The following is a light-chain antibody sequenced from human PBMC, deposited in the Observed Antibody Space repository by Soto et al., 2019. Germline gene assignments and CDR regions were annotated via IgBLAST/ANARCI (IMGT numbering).Light chain of an antibody. CDR1: SSDIGGYNY. V-gene: IGLV2-14*01. CDR3: SSYTSSSTVV. Sequence: QSALTQPASVSGSPGQSITISCTGTSSDIGGYNYVSWYQHHPGKAPRLMIYEVSNRPPGVSNRFFGSKSVNTASLTISGLQAEDEADYYCSSYTSSSTVVFGGGTQLTVL. CDR2: EVS. J-gene: IGLJ2*01.